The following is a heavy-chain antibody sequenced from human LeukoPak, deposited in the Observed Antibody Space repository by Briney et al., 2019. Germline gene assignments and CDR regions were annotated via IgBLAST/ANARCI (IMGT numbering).Heavy chain of an antibody. CDR2: ISYDGSNK. CDR1: GFTFSSYG. J-gene: IGHJ4*02. V-gene: IGHV3-30*03. CDR3: ASRPYYGDYSFDY. D-gene: IGHD4-17*01. Sequence: PGGSLRLSCAASGFTFSSYGMHWVRQALGKGLEWVAVISYDGSNKYYADSVKGRFTISRDNSKNTLYLQMNSLRAEDTAVYYCASRPYYGDYSFDYWGQGTLVTVSS.